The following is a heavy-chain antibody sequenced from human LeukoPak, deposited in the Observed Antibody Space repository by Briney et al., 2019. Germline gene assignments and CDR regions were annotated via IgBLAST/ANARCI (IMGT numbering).Heavy chain of an antibody. CDR3: ATPRRLCCSSTSCYGPYYYMDV. Sequence: SVKVSCKASGGTFSSYAISWVRQAPGQGLEWMGGIIPIFGTANYAQKFQGRVTITTDESTSTAYMELSSLRSEDTAVYYCATPRRLCCSSTSCYGPYYYMDVWGKGTTVTVSS. V-gene: IGHV1-69*05. J-gene: IGHJ6*03. CDR2: IIPIFGTA. D-gene: IGHD2-2*01. CDR1: GGTFSSYA.